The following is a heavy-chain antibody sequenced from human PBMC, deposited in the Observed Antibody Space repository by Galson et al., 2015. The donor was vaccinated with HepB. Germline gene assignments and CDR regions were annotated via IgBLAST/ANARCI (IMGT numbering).Heavy chain of an antibody. D-gene: IGHD1-1*01. CDR3: VRESHTAATTFDF. CDR2: IWHDGTNQ. CDR1: GSSFSRFG. V-gene: IGHV3-33*01. J-gene: IGHJ4*02. Sequence: SLRLSCAASGSSFSRFGMHWVRQTPDKRLEWLAVIWHDGTNQYYADSVEGRFTISRDNSKNTLFLQMNSLRAEDTALYYCVRESHTAATTFDFWGQGTLVIVSS.